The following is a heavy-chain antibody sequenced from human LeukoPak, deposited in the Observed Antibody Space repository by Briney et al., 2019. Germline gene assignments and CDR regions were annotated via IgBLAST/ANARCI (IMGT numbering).Heavy chain of an antibody. CDR1: GFTFSDYY. V-gene: IGHV3-11*04. Sequence: GGSLRLSCAASGFTFSDYYMSWIRQAPGKGLEWVSYISSSGSTIYYADSVNGRFTISRDNAKNSLYLQMNSLRAEDTAVYYCARGEATVTTLIDIWGQGTMVTVSS. J-gene: IGHJ3*02. CDR2: ISSSGSTI. CDR3: ARGEATVTTLIDI. D-gene: IGHD4-17*01.